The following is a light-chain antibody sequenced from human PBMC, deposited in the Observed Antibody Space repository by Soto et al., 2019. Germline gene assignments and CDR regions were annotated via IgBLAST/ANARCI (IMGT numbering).Light chain of an antibody. J-gene: IGKJ1*01. CDR2: GAS. CDR3: QQYGSSGT. V-gene: IGKV3-20*01. Sequence: EIEMTESPSTLSVSPGERATLHCRASQSVSNNYLAWYQQKPGQAPRLLIYGASNRATGIPDRFSGSGSGTDFTLTISRLEPEDFAVYYCQQYGSSGTFGQGTKVDI. CDR1: QSVSNNY.